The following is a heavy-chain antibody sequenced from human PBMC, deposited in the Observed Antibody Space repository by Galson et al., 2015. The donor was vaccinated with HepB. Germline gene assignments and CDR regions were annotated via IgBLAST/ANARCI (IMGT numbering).Heavy chain of an antibody. CDR2: ISGSGGST. Sequence: SLRLSCAASGFTFSSYAMSWVRPAPGKGLEWVSAISGSGGSTYYADSVKGRFTISRDNSKNTLYLQMNSLRAEDTAVYYCAKDHQNRRTYYYDSSGYKGYYFDYWGQGTLVTVSS. CDR1: GFTFSSYA. D-gene: IGHD3-22*01. CDR3: AKDHQNRRTYYYDSSGYKGYYFDY. J-gene: IGHJ4*02. V-gene: IGHV3-23*01.